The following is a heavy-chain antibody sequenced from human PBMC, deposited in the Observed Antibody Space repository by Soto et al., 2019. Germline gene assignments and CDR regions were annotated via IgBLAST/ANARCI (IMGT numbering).Heavy chain of an antibody. J-gene: IGHJ4*02. V-gene: IGHV4-38-2*01. D-gene: IGHD3-22*01. CDR2: VYHSGRT. Sequence: PSETLFLTCAVSGYSITTGYYWGWVRRPPGKGLEWIGSVYHSGRTSYNPSLESRVTISVDTSKNQFSLRLSSVTAADTALYYCARGVNYYDSSGFYPRDYWGQGILVTVSS. CDR1: GYSITTGYY. CDR3: ARGVNYYDSSGFYPRDY.